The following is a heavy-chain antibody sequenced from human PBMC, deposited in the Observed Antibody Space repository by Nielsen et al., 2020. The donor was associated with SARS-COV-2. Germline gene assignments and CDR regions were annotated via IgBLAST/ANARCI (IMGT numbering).Heavy chain of an antibody. CDR2: ISDDGSNK. J-gene: IGHJ4*02. D-gene: IGHD6-13*01. CDR1: GFTFSCYS. V-gene: IGHV3-30*18. CDR3: AKDGGAAASPWY. Sequence: SCAPSGFTFSCYSMHWVRQAPGKGLEWVAVISDDGSNKYYAESVKGRITISRDNSQNTLYLQMNSLRAEDTGVYFCAKDGGAAASPWYWGQGTLVNVS.